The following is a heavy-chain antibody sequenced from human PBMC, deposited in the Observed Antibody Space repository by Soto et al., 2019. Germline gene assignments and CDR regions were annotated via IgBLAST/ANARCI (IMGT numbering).Heavy chain of an antibody. CDR3: ARALTPLGGDYFDY. Sequence: SEPLFLPCTGSVGSISSDYGSWIRQPPGKGLEWIGYIYYSGSTNYNPSLKSRVTISVDTSKNQFSLKLSSVTAADTAVYYCARALTPLGGDYFDYWGQGTLVTVSS. D-gene: IGHD7-27*01. J-gene: IGHJ4*02. V-gene: IGHV4-59*01. CDR1: VGSISSDY. CDR2: IYYSGST.